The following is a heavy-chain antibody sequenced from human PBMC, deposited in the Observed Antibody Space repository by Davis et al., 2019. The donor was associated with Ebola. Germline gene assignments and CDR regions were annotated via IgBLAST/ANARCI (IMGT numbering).Heavy chain of an antibody. CDR2: IRSKANSYAT. J-gene: IGHJ4*02. CDR3: STGSYPREY. CDR1: GFTFSGSA. Sequence: GGSLRLSCAASGFTFSGSAMRWVSQASGKGLEWVGRIRSKANSYATAYAASVKGRFTISRDDSKNTAYLQMNSLKTEDTAVYYCSTGSYPREYWGQGTLVTVSS. V-gene: IGHV3-73*01. D-gene: IGHD1-26*01.